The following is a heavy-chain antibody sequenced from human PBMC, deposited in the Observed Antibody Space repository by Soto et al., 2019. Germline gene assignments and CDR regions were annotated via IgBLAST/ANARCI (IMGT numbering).Heavy chain of an antibody. D-gene: IGHD2-15*01. CDR3: ARQDRQYYYYYGMDV. Sequence: GESLKISCKASGYSFSSYWIGWVRQMQGKGLEWMGVIYPEDSDTKYRPSFRGQVTISVDRSISTAYLQWSSLKASDTAMYFCARQDRQYYYYYGMDVWGQGTTVTVSS. CDR2: IYPEDSDT. J-gene: IGHJ6*02. CDR1: GYSFSSYW. V-gene: IGHV5-51*01.